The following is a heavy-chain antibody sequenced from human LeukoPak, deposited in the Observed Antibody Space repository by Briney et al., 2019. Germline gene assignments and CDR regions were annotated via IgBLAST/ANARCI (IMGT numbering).Heavy chain of an antibody. CDR3: ARGSYSSSWSPRYNWFDP. CDR2: INQDGSQG. CDR1: AFSFTTSW. Sequence: GGSLRLSCAASAFSFTTSWMSWVRQAPGKGLEWVANINQDGSQGYFVDSVKGRFTISRDNAKNSLYLQMNSLRAEDTAVYYCARGSYSSSWSPRYNWFDPWGQGTLVTVSS. D-gene: IGHD6-13*01. V-gene: IGHV3-7*03. J-gene: IGHJ5*02.